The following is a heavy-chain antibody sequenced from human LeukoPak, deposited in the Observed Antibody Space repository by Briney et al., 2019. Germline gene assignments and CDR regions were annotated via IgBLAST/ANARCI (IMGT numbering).Heavy chain of an antibody. Sequence: PSETLSLTCTVSGGSVSHYYWAWIRQAPGRGLEWIGSIYYSGRTDYNPSLKSRVTVSVDTSNNQFSLRLSSVTAADTAVYYCATNYQFYDDPRVRGWIDSWGQGTLVTVSS. CDR1: GGSVSHYY. J-gene: IGHJ5*01. CDR3: ATNYQFYDDPRVRGWIDS. V-gene: IGHV4-59*02. CDR2: IYYSGRT. D-gene: IGHD3-22*01.